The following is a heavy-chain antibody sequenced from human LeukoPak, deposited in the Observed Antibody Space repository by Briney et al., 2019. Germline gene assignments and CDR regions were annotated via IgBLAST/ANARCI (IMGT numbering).Heavy chain of an antibody. J-gene: IGHJ4*02. CDR3: ARERRGYSSSWYGY. CDR2: INAGNGNT. V-gene: IGHV1-3*01. Sequence: ASVKVSCKASGYTFTSYAMHWVRQAPGQRLERMGWINAGNGNTKYSQKFQGRVTITRDTSASTAYMELSSLRSEDTAVYYCARERRGYSSSWYGYWGQGTLVTVSS. CDR1: GYTFTSYA. D-gene: IGHD6-13*01.